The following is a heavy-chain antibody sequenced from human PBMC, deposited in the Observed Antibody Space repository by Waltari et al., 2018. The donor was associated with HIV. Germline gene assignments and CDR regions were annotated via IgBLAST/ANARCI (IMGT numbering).Heavy chain of an antibody. CDR3: ARGDPDYGMDV. D-gene: IGHD2-21*02. CDR1: GGSISSGGYS. CDR2: IYHSGIS. V-gene: IGHV4-30-2*01. J-gene: IGHJ6*02. Sequence: QLRLQESGSGLVKPSQTLSLTCVVSGGSISSGGYSWSWIRQPPGKGLEWIGNIYHSGISFYTPSLKCRVTRSVDRSKKQLSLNLTSVTAEDSGVYFCARGDPDYGMDVWGQGTTVTVS.